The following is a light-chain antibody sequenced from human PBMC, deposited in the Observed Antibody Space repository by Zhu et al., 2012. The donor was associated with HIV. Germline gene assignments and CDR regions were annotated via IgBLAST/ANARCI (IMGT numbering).Light chain of an antibody. CDR1: QSVSGY. J-gene: IGKJ4*01. Sequence: EIVLRQSPGTLSLSPGERATLSCRASQSVSGYSAWYQQRPGQAPRLLIYGASTRAPGIPDRFSCSGSGTDFTLTISRLEPEDFAVYYCQQYDDSVLTFGGGTKVEIK. CDR3: QQYDDSVLT. V-gene: IGKV3-20*01. CDR2: GAS.